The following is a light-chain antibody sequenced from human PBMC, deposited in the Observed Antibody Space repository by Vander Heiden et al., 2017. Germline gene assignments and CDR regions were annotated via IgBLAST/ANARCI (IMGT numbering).Light chain of an antibody. V-gene: IGKV1-39*01. CDR1: QSISSY. CDR2: AAS. J-gene: IGKJ4*01. CDR3: QQIDSTPSLT. Sequence: DIQMTQSPSSLSASVGDRVTITCRASQSISSYLNWYQQKPGKAPKLLIYAASSLQSGVPSRFSGSGYGTDFTLTISSLQPEDFATYYCQQIDSTPSLTFGGGTKVEIK.